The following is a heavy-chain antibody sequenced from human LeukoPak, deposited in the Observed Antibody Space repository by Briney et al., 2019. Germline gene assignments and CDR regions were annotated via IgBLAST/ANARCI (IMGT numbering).Heavy chain of an antibody. CDR2: ISYDGSNK. J-gene: IGHJ3*02. CDR3: AKDRRSSGSDAFDI. D-gene: IGHD6-19*01. Sequence: GGSLRLSCAASGFTSSVYAMHWVRQAPGKGLEWVAVISYDGSNKYYADSVKDRFTISRDNSKNTLYLQMNSLRAEDTAVYYCAKDRRSSGSDAFDIWGQGTMVTVSS. V-gene: IGHV3-30*18. CDR1: GFTSSVYA.